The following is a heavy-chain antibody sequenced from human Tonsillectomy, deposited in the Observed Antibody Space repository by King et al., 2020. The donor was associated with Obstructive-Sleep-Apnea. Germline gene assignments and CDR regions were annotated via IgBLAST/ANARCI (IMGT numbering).Heavy chain of an antibody. Sequence: EVQLVESGGGLVQPGGSLRLSCAASGFTFSSYAMSWVRQAPGKGLEWVSAISGSGDSTYYADSVKGRFTISRDNSKNTLYLQMNSLRAVDTAVYYCAISHIAVACRFDFWGQGTLVTVSS. CDR3: AISHIAVACRFDF. J-gene: IGHJ4*02. CDR2: ISGSGDST. CDR1: GFTFSSYA. D-gene: IGHD6-19*01. V-gene: IGHV3-23*04.